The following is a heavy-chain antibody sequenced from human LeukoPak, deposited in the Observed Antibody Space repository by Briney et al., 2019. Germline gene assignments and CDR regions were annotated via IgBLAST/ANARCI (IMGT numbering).Heavy chain of an antibody. V-gene: IGHV4-31*03. J-gene: IGHJ2*01. CDR3: ARAILTASGSVWYFDL. D-gene: IGHD3-3*01. Sequence: TSETLSLTCTVSGGSISSGRYWRSWIRQHPGKGLEWIGYVYSSGSTYYSPSLRRRLSMSVDTSKNQFSLNLRSATAADTAVYYCARAILTASGSVWYFDLWGRGTLVTVSS. CDR1: GGSISSGRYW. CDR2: VYSSGST.